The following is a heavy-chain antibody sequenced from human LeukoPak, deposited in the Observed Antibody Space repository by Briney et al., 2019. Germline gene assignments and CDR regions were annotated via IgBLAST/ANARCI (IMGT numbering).Heavy chain of an antibody. J-gene: IGHJ4*02. CDR1: GGSISSYY. Sequence: SETLSLTCTVSGGSISSYYWSWIRQPPGKGLEWTGYIYYSGSTNYNPSLKSRVTISVDTSKNQFSLKLSSVTAADTAVYYCARVGGSYSLDYWGQGTLVTVSS. D-gene: IGHD1-26*01. V-gene: IGHV4-59*01. CDR2: IYYSGST. CDR3: ARVGGSYSLDY.